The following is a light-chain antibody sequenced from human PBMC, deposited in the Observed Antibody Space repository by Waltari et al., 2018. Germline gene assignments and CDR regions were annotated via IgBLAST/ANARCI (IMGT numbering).Light chain of an antibody. CDR3: ALYMGGGIWV. Sequence: QTVVTQEPSLSVSPGGTVTLTCALSSDSISATSYATWYQQTPGQAPRTLVYKANTRSSGVPDRFSGSILENKAALTITGAQADDECDYYCALYMGGGIWVFGGGTKLTVL. V-gene: IGLV8-61*01. J-gene: IGLJ3*02. CDR2: KAN. CDR1: SDSISATSY.